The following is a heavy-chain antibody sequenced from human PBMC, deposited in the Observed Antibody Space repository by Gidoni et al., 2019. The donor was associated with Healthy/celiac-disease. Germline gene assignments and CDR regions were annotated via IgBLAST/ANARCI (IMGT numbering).Heavy chain of an antibody. CDR3: ARDRAAAGIVDY. Sequence: EVQLVESGGGLIQPGGSLRLSCAASWFTVSSNYMSWVRQAPGKGLEWVSVIYSGGRTYYADSVKGRFTISRDNSKNTLYLQMNSLRAEDTAVYYCARDRAAAGIVDYWGQGTLVTVSS. V-gene: IGHV3-53*01. D-gene: IGHD6-13*01. J-gene: IGHJ4*02. CDR1: WFTVSSNY. CDR2: IYSGGRT.